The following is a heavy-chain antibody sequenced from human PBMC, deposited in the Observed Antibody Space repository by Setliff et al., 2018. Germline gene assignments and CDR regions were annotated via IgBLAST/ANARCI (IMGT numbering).Heavy chain of an antibody. CDR1: GFTFSNYA. V-gene: IGHV3-11*01. Sequence: GVLRLSCATSGFTFSNYAMGWVRQAPGKGLEWVAYISSSGSLIYYPDSVKGRFTISRDNAKKSVDLQMNSLRAEDTAVYYCATKAVAGTGGQGTLVTVSS. CDR2: ISSSGSLI. CDR3: ATKAVAGT. J-gene: IGHJ4*02. D-gene: IGHD6-19*01.